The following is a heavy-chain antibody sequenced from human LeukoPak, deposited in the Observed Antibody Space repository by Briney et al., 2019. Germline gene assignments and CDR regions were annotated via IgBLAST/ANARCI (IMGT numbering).Heavy chain of an antibody. CDR2: FDPEDGET. Sequence: ASVKVSCKASGYTFTSYGISWVRQAPGKGLEWMGGFDPEDGETIYAQKFQGRVTMTEDTSTDTAYMELSSLRSEDTAVYYCATTEPYGSGSYSAYWGQGTLVTVSS. D-gene: IGHD3-10*01. CDR1: GYTFTSYG. J-gene: IGHJ4*02. V-gene: IGHV1-24*01. CDR3: ATTEPYGSGSYSAY.